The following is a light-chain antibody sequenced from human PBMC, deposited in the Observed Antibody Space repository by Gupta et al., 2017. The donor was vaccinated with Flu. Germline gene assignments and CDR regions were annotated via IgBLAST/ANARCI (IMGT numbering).Light chain of an antibody. CDR3: LLYYGGTGV. J-gene: IGLJ3*02. CDR2: NSN. V-gene: IGLV7-43*01. Sequence: QSVATQEPSLTVCPGGTDTLTCASSTGAVTGDYYQNWFQQKPGQPPRVLIYNSNYKHSWTPARFSGSLLGGKAALTLSGAQAEDEAEYYCLLYYGGTGVFGRGTKLTVL. CDR1: TGAVTGDYY.